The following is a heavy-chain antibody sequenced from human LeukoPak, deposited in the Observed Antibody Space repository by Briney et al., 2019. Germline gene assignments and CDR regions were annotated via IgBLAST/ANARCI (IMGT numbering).Heavy chain of an antibody. D-gene: IGHD4/OR15-4a*01. Sequence: PGGSLRLSCNASGFTLSNYAMTWVRQGPRKGLEWVSAISVTGNTYHAESLKGRFTISRDNSKDTLYLQMRSLRAEDAAVYYCAKGGGATPYYYYMDVWGKGTTVTVSS. CDR3: AKGGGATPYYYYMDV. J-gene: IGHJ6*03. CDR1: GFTLSNYA. V-gene: IGHV3-23*01. CDR2: ISVTGNT.